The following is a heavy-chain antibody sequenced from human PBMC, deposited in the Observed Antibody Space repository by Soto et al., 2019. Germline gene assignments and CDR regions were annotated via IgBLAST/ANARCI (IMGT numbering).Heavy chain of an antibody. Sequence: QLHRQESGPGLVRPSETLSLTCTASGGSLRAKYSYCGWIRQPPGKGLEWIGSVYEDGSTNYTPSLASRVYNDVDTARNQFSLTLTSVTATDKAVYYCVRTAASWGQGTLVTVSS. J-gene: IGHJ5*02. CDR3: VRTAAS. D-gene: IGHD2-15*01. CDR2: VYEDGST. CDR1: GGSLRAKYSY. V-gene: IGHV4-39*01.